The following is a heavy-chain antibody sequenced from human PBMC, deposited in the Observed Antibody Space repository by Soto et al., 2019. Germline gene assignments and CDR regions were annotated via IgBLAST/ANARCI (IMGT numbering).Heavy chain of an antibody. D-gene: IGHD4-4*01. Sequence: GGSLRLSCEGSGFTFSSYSINWVRQAPGKGLEWVSSISVIGDYTFYADSVKGRFTISRDNAKNSLFLQMDSLRAEDTAVYFCARDSKNRQDGMDVWGQGTTVTVSS. CDR1: GFTFSSYS. J-gene: IGHJ6*02. CDR2: ISVIGDYT. V-gene: IGHV3-21*01. CDR3: ARDSKNRQDGMDV.